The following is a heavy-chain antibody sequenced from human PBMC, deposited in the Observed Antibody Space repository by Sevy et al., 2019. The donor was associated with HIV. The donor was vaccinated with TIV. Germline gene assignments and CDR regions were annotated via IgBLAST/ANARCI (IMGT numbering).Heavy chain of an antibody. Sequence: GGSLRLSCAASGFTFSSYAMHWVRQAPGKGLELVAVISYDGSNKYYADSVKGRFTISRDNSKNTLYLQMNSLRAEDTAGYYCARGAPMIVVVIENWFDPWGQGTLVTVSS. CDR2: ISYDGSNK. D-gene: IGHD3-22*01. CDR3: ARGAPMIVVVIENWFDP. V-gene: IGHV3-30-3*01. CDR1: GFTFSSYA. J-gene: IGHJ5*02.